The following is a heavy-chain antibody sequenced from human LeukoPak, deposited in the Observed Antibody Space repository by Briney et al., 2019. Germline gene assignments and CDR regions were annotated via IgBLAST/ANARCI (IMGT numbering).Heavy chain of an antibody. CDR2: IYYSGST. CDR1: GGSISSSSYY. D-gene: IGHD6-13*01. J-gene: IGHJ5*02. V-gene: IGHV4-39*07. CDR3: ARVRGIAAAGNQDWFDP. Sequence: SETLSLTCTVSGGSISSSSYYWGWIRQPPGKGLEWIGSIYYSGSTYYNPSLKSRVTISVDTSKNQFSLKLSSVTAADTAVYYCARVRGIAAAGNQDWFDPWGQGTLVTVSS.